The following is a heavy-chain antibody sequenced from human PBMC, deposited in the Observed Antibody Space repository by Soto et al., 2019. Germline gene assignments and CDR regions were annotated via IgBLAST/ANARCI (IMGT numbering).Heavy chain of an antibody. J-gene: IGHJ6*02. CDR2: IYWNDNE. CDR1: GFSLSTSGVA. V-gene: IGHV2-5*01. D-gene: IGHD4-4*01. Sequence: QITLKESGPTLVKPTQTLTLTCTFSGFSLSTSGVAVGWIRQPPGKALECLALIYWNDNERYSPSLRSRLSISKDTSNNQVVLTLTNMDPVDTATYYCAHTSNFYYYYGMDVWGQGTTVTVSS. CDR3: AHTSNFYYYYGMDV.